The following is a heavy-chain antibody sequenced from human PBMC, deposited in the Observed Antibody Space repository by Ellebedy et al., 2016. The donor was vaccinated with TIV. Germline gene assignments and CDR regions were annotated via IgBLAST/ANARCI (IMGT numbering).Heavy chain of an antibody. D-gene: IGHD2-15*01. V-gene: IGHV3-23*01. CDR2: ISSSGDST. CDR1: GFTFSTYA. Sequence: GESLKISCAASGFTFSTYAMTWVRQAPGKGLEWVSIISSSGDSTYYADSVKGRFTLSRDNPKNTLYLQMNSLRTDDTAVYYCVRRPCRGGSCSIDYWGLGTLVTVSS. J-gene: IGHJ4*02. CDR3: VRRPCRGGSCSIDY.